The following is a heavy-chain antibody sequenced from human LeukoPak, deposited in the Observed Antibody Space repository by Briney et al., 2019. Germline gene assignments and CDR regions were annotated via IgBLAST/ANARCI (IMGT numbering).Heavy chain of an antibody. V-gene: IGHV3-9*01. Sequence: GGSLRLSCAASGFTFDDYAMHWVRQAPGKGLEWVSGISWNSGSIGCADSVKGRFTISRDNAKNSLYLQMNSLRAEDTALYYCAKEKYDTYAFDIWGQGTMVTVSS. CDR3: AKEKYDTYAFDI. CDR2: ISWNSGSI. D-gene: IGHD3-22*01. J-gene: IGHJ3*02. CDR1: GFTFDDYA.